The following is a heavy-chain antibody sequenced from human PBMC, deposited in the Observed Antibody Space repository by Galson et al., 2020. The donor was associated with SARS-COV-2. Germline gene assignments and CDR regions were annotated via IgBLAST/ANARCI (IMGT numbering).Heavy chain of an antibody. CDR1: GFTLSNYW. J-gene: IGHJ4*02. CDR2: IKQDGSAR. CDR3: ARDTY. V-gene: IGHV3-7*03. Sequence: GGSLRLSCVASGFTLSNYWMSWVRQAPGKGPEWVAAIKQDGSARGYVDSVEGRFTISRDNAKNSLYLQMNNLRAEDTAIYYCARDTYWGQGAVVTVSS.